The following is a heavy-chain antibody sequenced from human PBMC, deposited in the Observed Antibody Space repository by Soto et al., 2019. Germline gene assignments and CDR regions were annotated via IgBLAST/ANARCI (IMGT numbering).Heavy chain of an antibody. CDR1: GFTFSSYA. J-gene: IGHJ6*02. Sequence: GGSLRLSCAASGFTFSSYAMSWVRQAPGKGLEWASAISGSGGSTYYADSVKGRFTISRDNSKNTLYLQMNSLRAEDTAVYYCAKDRVAVAAPGGYYYGMDVWGQGTTVTVSS. CDR2: ISGSGGST. CDR3: AKDRVAVAAPGGYYYGMDV. D-gene: IGHD6-19*01. V-gene: IGHV3-23*01.